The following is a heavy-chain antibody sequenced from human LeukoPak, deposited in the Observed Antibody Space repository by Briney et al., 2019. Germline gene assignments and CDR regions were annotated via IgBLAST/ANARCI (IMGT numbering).Heavy chain of an antibody. CDR3: ARDPPYYYDSSGDRFDY. Sequence: ASVKVSCKASGYTFTGYYMHGVRQAPGQGGEWMGWINPNRGGTNYAQKFQVRVTMTRDTSISTAYMELIRLRSDDTAVYYCARDPPYYYDSSGDRFDYWGQGTLVTVSS. CDR2: INPNRGGT. J-gene: IGHJ4*02. D-gene: IGHD3-22*01. CDR1: GYTFTGYY. V-gene: IGHV1-2*02.